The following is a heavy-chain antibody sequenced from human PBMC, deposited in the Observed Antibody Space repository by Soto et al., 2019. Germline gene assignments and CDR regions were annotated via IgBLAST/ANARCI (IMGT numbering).Heavy chain of an antibody. D-gene: IGHD6-13*01. V-gene: IGHV1-69*01. CDR2: IIPIFGTA. J-gene: IGHJ3*02. CDR3: AGGHSGQQLGEGDGLDI. CDR1: GGTFSSYA. Sequence: QVQLVQSGAEVKKPGSSVKVSCKASGGTFSSYAISWVRQAPGQGLEWMGGIIPIFGTANYAQKFQGRVTITADESTSTAYMERSSRRSEDTAVYYGAGGHSGQQLGEGDGLDIWGQGTMVTVSS.